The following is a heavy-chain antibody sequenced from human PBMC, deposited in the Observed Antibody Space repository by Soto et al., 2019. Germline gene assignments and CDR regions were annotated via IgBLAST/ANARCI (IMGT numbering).Heavy chain of an antibody. CDR2: ISAYNGNT. CDR3: SSDSLPPSE. V-gene: IGHV1-18*01. J-gene: IGHJ4*02. CDR1: GYTFTSYH. Sequence: QVQLVQSGAEVKKPGASVKVSCKASGYTFTSYHITWVRQAPGQGLEWLGWISAYNGNTNYAQKLQGRVTMTTETTTSTPYIAVGSLRSGDTAAYYCSSDSLPPSEWGQGTLVTVSS.